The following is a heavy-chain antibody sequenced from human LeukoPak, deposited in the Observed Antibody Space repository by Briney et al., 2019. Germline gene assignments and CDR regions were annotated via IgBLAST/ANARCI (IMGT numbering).Heavy chain of an antibody. CDR1: GYTFTGYY. CDR3: ARVYYYDSSGYYSDAFDI. J-gene: IGHJ3*02. CDR2: INPNSGGT. V-gene: IGHV1-2*02. Sequence: ASVKVSCKASGYTFTGYYMHWVRQAPGQGLEWMGWINPNSGGTNYAQKFQGRVTMTRETSISTAYMELSRLRSDDTAVYYCARVYYYDSSGYYSDAFDIWGQGTMVTVSS. D-gene: IGHD3-22*01.